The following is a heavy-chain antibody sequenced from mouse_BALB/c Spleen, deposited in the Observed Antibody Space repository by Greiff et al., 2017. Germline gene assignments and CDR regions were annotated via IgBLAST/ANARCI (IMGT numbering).Heavy chain of an antibody. J-gene: IGHJ1*01. D-gene: IGHD1-1*01. CDR1: GFSLTSYG. CDR3: ARATDYYGSSYWYFDV. V-gene: IGHV2-9*02. Sequence: VQRVESGPGLVAPSQSLSITCTVSGFSLTSYGVHWVRQPPGKGLEWLGVIWAGGSTNYNSALMSRLSISKDNSKSQVFLKMNSLQTDDTAMYYCARATDYYGSSYWYFDVWGAGTTVTVSS. CDR2: IWAGGST.